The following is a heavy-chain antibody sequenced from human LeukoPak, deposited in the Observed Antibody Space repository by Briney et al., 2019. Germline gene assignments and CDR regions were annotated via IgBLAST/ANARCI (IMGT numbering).Heavy chain of an antibody. CDR1: GGTFSSYA. Sequence: GSSVKVSCKASGGTFSSYAISWVRQAPGQGLEWMGGIIPIFGTANYAQKFQGRVTITADKSTSTAYMELSSLRSEDTAAYYCASAEGSGGAFLDYWGQGTLVTVSS. V-gene: IGHV1-69*06. D-gene: IGHD3-10*01. J-gene: IGHJ4*02. CDR3: ASAEGSGGAFLDY. CDR2: IIPIFGTA.